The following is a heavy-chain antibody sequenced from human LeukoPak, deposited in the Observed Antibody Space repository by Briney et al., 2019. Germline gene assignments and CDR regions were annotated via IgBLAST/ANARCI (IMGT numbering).Heavy chain of an antibody. J-gene: IGHJ1*01. D-gene: IGHD3-22*01. CDR2: ILYSGST. CDR1: GGSISSYY. Sequence: SETLSLTCTVSGGSISSYYWSWIRQPPGKGLEWIGYILYSGSTNYNPSLKSRVTISVDTSKNHFSLKLNSVTAADTAVYYCARAVDSSAFSASQHWGQGTLVTVSS. CDR3: ARAVDSSAFSASQH. V-gene: IGHV4-59*08.